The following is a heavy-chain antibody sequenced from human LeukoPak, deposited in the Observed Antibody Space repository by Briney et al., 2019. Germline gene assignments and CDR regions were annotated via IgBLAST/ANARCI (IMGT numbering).Heavy chain of an antibody. Sequence: GGSLTLSCAASGFTFSSYPMSWVRQAPGKGLEWVSAISGSGGSTYYADSVKGRFTISRDNSKNTLYLQMNSLRAEEAAVYYCAKYYYDSSGYYYVYYYYYMEVWGKGTTVTVSS. CDR1: GFTFSSYP. CDR3: AKYYYDSSGYYYVYYYYYMEV. V-gene: IGHV3-23*01. J-gene: IGHJ6*03. CDR2: ISGSGGST. D-gene: IGHD3-22*01.